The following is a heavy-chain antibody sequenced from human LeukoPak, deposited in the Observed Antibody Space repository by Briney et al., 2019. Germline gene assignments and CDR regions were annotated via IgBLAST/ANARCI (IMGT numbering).Heavy chain of an antibody. CDR1: GGSISSSNW. Sequence: PSGTLSLTCAVSGGSISSSNWWSWVRQPPGKGLEWIGEIYHSGSTNYNPSLKSRVTISVDKSKNQFSLKLSSVTAADTAVYYCARMSPLTMVRGVILDYYYGMDVWGQGTTVTVSS. CDR3: ARMSPLTMVRGVILDYYYGMDV. D-gene: IGHD3-10*01. J-gene: IGHJ6*02. CDR2: IYHSGST. V-gene: IGHV4-4*02.